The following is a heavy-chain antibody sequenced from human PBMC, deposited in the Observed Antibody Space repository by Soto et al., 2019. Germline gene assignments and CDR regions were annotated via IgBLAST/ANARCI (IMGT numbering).Heavy chain of an antibody. J-gene: IGHJ4*02. CDR2: ISSSSSTI. CDR3: ARDPRYSSGWYRSAAFDY. V-gene: IGHV3-48*02. CDR1: GFTFSSYI. Sequence: GGSLKLSCGDPGFTFSSYIMNWVGEAPGKGMEWVSYISSSSSTIYYADSVKGRFTISRDNAKNSLYLQMNSLRDEDTAVYYCARDPRYSSGWYRSAAFDYWGQGTLVTVS. D-gene: IGHD6-19*01.